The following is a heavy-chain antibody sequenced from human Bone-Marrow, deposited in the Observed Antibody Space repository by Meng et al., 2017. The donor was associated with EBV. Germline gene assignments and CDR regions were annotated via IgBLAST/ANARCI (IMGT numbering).Heavy chain of an antibody. V-gene: IGHV1-69*01. CDR1: GGTFRGDA. CDR3: ASESGRGFTPDY. CDR2: LIPMTGVA. Sequence: QVLVGESGGEVMKPWSSVRVSCKTSGGTFRGDAISWVRQSPGQGLVWMGGLIPMTGVAHYAQKFQDRVSIIADESTSTHYLELSSLRSEDTAIYFCASESGRGFTPDYWGQGTLVTVSS. J-gene: IGHJ4*02. D-gene: IGHD3-10*01.